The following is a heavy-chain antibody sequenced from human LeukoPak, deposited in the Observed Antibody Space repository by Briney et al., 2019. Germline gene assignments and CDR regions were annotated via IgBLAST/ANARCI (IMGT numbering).Heavy chain of an antibody. CDR2: IYYSGST. Sequence: NPSETLSLTCTVSGGSISSSSYHWGWIRQPPGKGLEWIGSIYYSGSTYYNPSLKSRVTISVDTSKNQFSMKLSSVTAADTAVYYCARLPYDYVWGSYRLHPFDYWGQGTLVTVSS. CDR1: GGSISSSSYH. D-gene: IGHD3-16*02. V-gene: IGHV4-39*01. CDR3: ARLPYDYVWGSYRLHPFDY. J-gene: IGHJ4*02.